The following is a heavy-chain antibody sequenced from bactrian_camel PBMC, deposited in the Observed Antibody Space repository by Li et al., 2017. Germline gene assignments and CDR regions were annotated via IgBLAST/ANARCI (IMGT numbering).Heavy chain of an antibody. Sequence: HVQLVESGGGSVQAGGSLRLSCAVSASTMRGISIGWFRQGPGKEREGVARFYSPGGATVYADSVARRFTISQDNAKKTVYLQMNSLKPDDTAMYYCAARVGAYWRDWSEATHWGQGTQVTVS. D-gene: IGHD5*01. CDR1: ASTMRGIS. CDR3: AARVGAYWRDWSEATH. J-gene: IGHJ4*01. CDR2: FYSPGGAT. V-gene: IGHV3S54*01.